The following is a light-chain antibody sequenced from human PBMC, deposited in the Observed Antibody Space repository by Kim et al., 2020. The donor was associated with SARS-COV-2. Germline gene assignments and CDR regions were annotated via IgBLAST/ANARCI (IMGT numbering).Light chain of an antibody. CDR1: SSDVGGYNY. CDR3: SSYTSSSTLYV. Sequence: QSITLSCTGTSSDVGGYNYVSWYQQRPGKAPKLIIYDVSYRPSGVSNRFSGSKSGNTASLTISGLQAEDEADYYCSSYTSSSTLYVFGTGTKVTVL. J-gene: IGLJ1*01. V-gene: IGLV2-14*03. CDR2: DVS.